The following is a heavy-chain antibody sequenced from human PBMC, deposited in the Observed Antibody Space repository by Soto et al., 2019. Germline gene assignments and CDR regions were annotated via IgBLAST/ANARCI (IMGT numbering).Heavy chain of an antibody. CDR1: GGSISSYY. CDR2: IYYSGST. Sequence: ETLSLTCTVSGGSISSYYWSWIRQPPGKGLEWIGYIYYSGSTNYNPSLKSRVTISVDTSKNQFSLKLSSVTAADTAVYYCARAGGRDGYNLAYYFDYWGQGTLVTVSS. CDR3: ARAGGRDGYNLAYYFDY. D-gene: IGHD1-1*01. V-gene: IGHV4-59*01. J-gene: IGHJ4*02.